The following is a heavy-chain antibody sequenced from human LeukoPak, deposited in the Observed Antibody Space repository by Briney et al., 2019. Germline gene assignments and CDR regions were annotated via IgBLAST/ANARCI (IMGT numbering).Heavy chain of an antibody. V-gene: IGHV4-4*07. CDR3: AREGYCTNGVCRHAFDI. J-gene: IGHJ3*02. Sequence: PSETLSLTCTVSGGSISSYYWSWIRQPAGKGLEWIGRIYTSGSTNYNPSLKSRVTMSVDTSKNQFSLKLSSVTAADTAVYYCAREGYCTNGVCRHAFDIWGQGTMVTVSS. D-gene: IGHD2-8*01. CDR1: GGSISSYY. CDR2: IYTSGST.